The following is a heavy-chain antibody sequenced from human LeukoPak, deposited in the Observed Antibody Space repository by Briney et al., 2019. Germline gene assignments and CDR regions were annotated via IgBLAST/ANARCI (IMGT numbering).Heavy chain of an antibody. CDR3: ARSYGSGSYFDY. V-gene: IGHV4-61*03. Sequence: SETLSLTSTVSGGSISSSSYYWGWIRQPPGKGLEWIGYIDHTGITNYNPSLNSRVTISRDTSKNHFSLELSSATAADTAVYYCARSYGSGSYFDYWGQGILVTVSS. D-gene: IGHD3-10*01. CDR1: GGSISSSSYY. CDR2: IDHTGIT. J-gene: IGHJ4*02.